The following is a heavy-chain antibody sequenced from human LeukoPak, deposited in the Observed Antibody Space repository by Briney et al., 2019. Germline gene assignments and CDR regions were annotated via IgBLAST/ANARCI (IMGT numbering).Heavy chain of an antibody. D-gene: IGHD3-9*01. J-gene: IGHJ5*02. Sequence: SETLSLTCAVYGGSFSGYYWSWIRQPPGKGLEWIGEINHSGSTNYNPSLKSRVTISVDTSKNQFSLKLSSVTAADTAVYYCAREPAYDILTWFDPWGQGTLVTVSS. CDR1: GGSFSGYY. CDR2: INHSGST. V-gene: IGHV4-34*01. CDR3: AREPAYDILTWFDP.